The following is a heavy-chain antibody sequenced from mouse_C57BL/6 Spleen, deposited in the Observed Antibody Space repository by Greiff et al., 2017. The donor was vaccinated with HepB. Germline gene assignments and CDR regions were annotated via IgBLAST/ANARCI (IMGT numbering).Heavy chain of an antibody. CDR3: ARHPKGYFDY. Sequence: EVQVVESGGDLVKPGGSLKLSCAASGFTFSSYGMSWVRLTPDKRLEWVATISSGGSYTYYPDSVKGRFTISRDNAKNTLYLQMSSLKSEDTAMYYCARHPKGYFDYWGQGTTLTVSS. CDR2: ISSGGSYT. J-gene: IGHJ2*01. V-gene: IGHV5-6*01. CDR1: GFTFSSYG.